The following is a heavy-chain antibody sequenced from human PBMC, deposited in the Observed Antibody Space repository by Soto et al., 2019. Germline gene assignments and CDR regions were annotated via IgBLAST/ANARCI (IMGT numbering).Heavy chain of an antibody. Sequence: EVQLVESGGGLVQPGGSLRLSCAASGFTFSSYSMNWVRQAPGKGLEWGSYISSSSSTIYYADSVKGRFTISRDNAKNSLYLQMNSLRAEDTAVYYCARDRVGYDSSQGRPENWFDPWGQGTLVTVSS. V-gene: IGHV3-48*01. J-gene: IGHJ5*02. CDR2: ISSSSSTI. CDR3: ARDRVGYDSSQGRPENWFDP. CDR1: GFTFSSYS. D-gene: IGHD5-12*01.